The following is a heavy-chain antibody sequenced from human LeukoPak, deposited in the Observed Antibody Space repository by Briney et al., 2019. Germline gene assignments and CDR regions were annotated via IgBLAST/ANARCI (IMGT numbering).Heavy chain of an antibody. V-gene: IGHV3-49*04. CDR2: IRSKGYGETT. J-gene: IGHJ4*02. Sequence: GGSLRLSCTASGFTFGDYAMSWVRQALGKGLEWVGFIRSKGYGETTEYVASVKGRFTISRDDSKSIAYLQMNSLKTEDTAVYYCTSDYYGSGTYRIGFDYWGQGTLVTVSS. CDR3: TSDYYGSGTYRIGFDY. CDR1: GFTFGDYA. D-gene: IGHD3-10*01.